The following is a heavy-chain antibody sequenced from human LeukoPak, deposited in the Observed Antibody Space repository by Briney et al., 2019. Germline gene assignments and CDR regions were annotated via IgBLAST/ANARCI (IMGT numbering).Heavy chain of an antibody. CDR3: ARGRVYSSGWYKPFDY. CDR1: GGSFSGYY. Sequence: SETLSLTCAVYGGSFSGYYWSWLRQPPGKGLEWIGEINHSGSTNYNPSLKRRVTISVDTSKNQFSLKLSSVTAADTAVYYCARGRVYSSGWYKPFDYWGQGTLVTVSS. CDR2: INHSGST. V-gene: IGHV4-34*01. J-gene: IGHJ4*02. D-gene: IGHD6-19*01.